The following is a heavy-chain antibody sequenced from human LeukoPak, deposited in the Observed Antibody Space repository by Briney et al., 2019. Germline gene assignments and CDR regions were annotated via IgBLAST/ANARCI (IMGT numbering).Heavy chain of an antibody. V-gene: IGHV1-69*13. J-gene: IGHJ4*02. CDR1: GGTFSSYA. CDR3: ARPGGSSGDFDY. Sequence: ASVKVSCKASGGTFSSYAISWVRQAPGQGLEWMGGIIPIFGTANYAQKFQGRVTITADESTSTAYMELSSLRSEDTAVYYCARPGGSSGDFDYWGQGTLVTVSS. CDR2: IIPIFGTA. D-gene: IGHD6-6*01.